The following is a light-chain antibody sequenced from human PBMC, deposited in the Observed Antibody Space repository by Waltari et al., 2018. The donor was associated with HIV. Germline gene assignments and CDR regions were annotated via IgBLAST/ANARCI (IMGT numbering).Light chain of an antibody. V-gene: IGLV7-43*01. J-gene: IGLJ3*02. CDR1: TGAVTSGYY. CDR2: STS. CDR3: LLYYGGAWV. Sequence: QTVVTQEPSLTVSPGGTVTLTCASSTGAVTSGYYPNWFQQKPGQAPRPLIYSTSNKHSSTPARFSGPLLGGKAALTLSGVQPEDEAEYYCLLYYGGAWVFGGGTKLTVL.